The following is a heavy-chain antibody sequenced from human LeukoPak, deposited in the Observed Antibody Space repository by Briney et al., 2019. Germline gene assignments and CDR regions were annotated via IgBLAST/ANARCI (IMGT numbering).Heavy chain of an antibody. CDR1: AGSFSGFC. D-gene: IGHD5-18*01. CDR3: ARGLGIQLWSRRGYFDY. CDR2: INHSVST. Sequence: SETLSFTCAVYAGSFSGFCWSWIRPAPGKGLEWMVEINHSVSTNYNTSLKSRVTISVDTSKNQFPLKLSSVTTADKAVYNCARGLGIQLWSRRGYFDYWGQGTLVTVSS. V-gene: IGHV4-34*01. J-gene: IGHJ4*02.